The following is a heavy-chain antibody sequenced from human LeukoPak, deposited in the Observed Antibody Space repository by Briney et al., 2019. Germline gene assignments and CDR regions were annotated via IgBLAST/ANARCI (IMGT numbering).Heavy chain of an antibody. J-gene: IGHJ4*02. CDR1: GYTFTSYY. Sequence: ASVKVSCKASGYTFTSYYMHWVRQAPGQGLEWMGIINPSGGSTSYAQKFQGRVTMTRDTSTSTVYMELSSLRSEDTAVYYCARGPLNDYDFWGNFDYWGQGTLVTVSS. CDR2: INPSGGST. V-gene: IGHV1-46*01. CDR3: ARGPLNDYDFWGNFDY. D-gene: IGHD3-3*01.